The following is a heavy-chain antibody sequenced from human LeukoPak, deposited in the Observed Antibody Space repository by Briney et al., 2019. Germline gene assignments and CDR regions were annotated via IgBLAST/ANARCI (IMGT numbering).Heavy chain of an antibody. CDR2: ISSGSVTI. CDR1: GFTFSSYS. D-gene: IGHD2-15*01. CDR3: ARLYCNDGSCPQDY. J-gene: IGHJ4*02. Sequence: PGGSLRLSCTVSGFTFSSYSMNWVRQAPGKGLEWVSYISSGSVTIYYADSVKGRFTISRDNAKNSLYLQMDSLRDEDTAVYYCARLYCNDGSCPQDYWGRGTLVTVSS. V-gene: IGHV3-48*02.